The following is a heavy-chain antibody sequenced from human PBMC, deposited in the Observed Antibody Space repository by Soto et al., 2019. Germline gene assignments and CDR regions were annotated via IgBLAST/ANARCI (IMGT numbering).Heavy chain of an antibody. D-gene: IGHD3-10*01. J-gene: IGHJ4*02. CDR2: IYHSGST. Sequence: QVQLQESGPGLVKPSGTLSLTCAVSGGSISSSSWWSWVRQPPGKGLEWIGEIYHSGSTNYNPSLKSRVTISVDKSKNQFSLKLSSVTAAGTAVYYCARSNSGSGSYSYWFYWGQGTLVTVSS. CDR1: GGSISSSSW. V-gene: IGHV4-4*02. CDR3: ARSNSGSGSYSYWFY.